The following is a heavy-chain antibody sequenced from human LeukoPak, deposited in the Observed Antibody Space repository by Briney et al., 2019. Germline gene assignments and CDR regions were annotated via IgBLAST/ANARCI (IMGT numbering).Heavy chain of an antibody. CDR2: ISAYNGNT. Sequence: ASVKVSCKASGGTFSSYTISWVRQAPGQGLEWMGWISAYNGNTNYAQKLQGRVTMTTDTSTSTAYMELRSLRSDDTAVYYCASFSSSWYKYAFDIWGQGTMVTVSS. J-gene: IGHJ3*02. V-gene: IGHV1-18*01. D-gene: IGHD6-13*01. CDR3: ASFSSSWYKYAFDI. CDR1: GGTFSSYT.